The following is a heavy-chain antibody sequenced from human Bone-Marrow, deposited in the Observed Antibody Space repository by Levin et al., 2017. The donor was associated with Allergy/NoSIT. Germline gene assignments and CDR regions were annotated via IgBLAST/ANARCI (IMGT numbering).Heavy chain of an antibody. CDR2: VGYDADIH. CDR1: GFTFNNFG. CDR3: AKEPLNVRDHYYYYGMDV. V-gene: IGHV3-30*02. Sequence: GESLKISCSASGFTFNNFGFHWVRQAPGKGLEWVAFVGYDADIHFYADFVKGRFTVSRDNSKNTLYLHMNSLTLEDKAVYYCAKEPLNVRDHYYYYGMDVWGQGTTVTVSS. D-gene: IGHD1-1*01. J-gene: IGHJ6*02.